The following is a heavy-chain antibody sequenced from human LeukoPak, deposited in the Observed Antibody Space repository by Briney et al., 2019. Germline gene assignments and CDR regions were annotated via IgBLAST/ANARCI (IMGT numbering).Heavy chain of an antibody. J-gene: IGHJ3*02. V-gene: IGHV1-46*01. Sequence: ASVKVSCKASGYTFTSYYMHWVRQAPGQGLEWMGIINPSGGSTSYAQKFQGRVTMTRDTSTSTVYMELSSLRSEDTAVYYCGRVSCGGNCYSLIGTFDIWGQGTMVTVSS. CDR1: GYTFTSYY. CDR2: INPSGGST. CDR3: GRVSCGGNCYSLIGTFDI. D-gene: IGHD2-15*01.